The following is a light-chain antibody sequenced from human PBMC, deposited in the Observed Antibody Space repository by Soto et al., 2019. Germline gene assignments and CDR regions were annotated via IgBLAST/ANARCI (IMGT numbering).Light chain of an antibody. CDR2: VEGSGSY. CDR3: ETWNSNTHV. V-gene: IGLV4-60*03. J-gene: IGLJ2*01. CDR1: SGRSSFI. Sequence: QPVLTQSSSASASLGSSVKLTCTLSSGRSSFIIAWHQQQPGKAPRYLMKVEGSGSYNKGSGVPDRFSGSSSGADRYLTISNLQSEDEADYYCETWNSNTHVFGGGTKVTVL.